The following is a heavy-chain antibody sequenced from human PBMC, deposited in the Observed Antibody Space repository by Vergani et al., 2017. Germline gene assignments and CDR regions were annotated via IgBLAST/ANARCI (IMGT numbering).Heavy chain of an antibody. Sequence: QVQLVESGGGVVQPGGSLRLSCAASGFTFSSYGMHWVRQAPGTGLEWVAFIRYDGSNKYYADSVKGRFTISRDNSKNTLYLQMNSLRAEDTAVYYCAKDGSPRGWEGEDYWGQGTLVTVSS. CDR1: GFTFSSYG. V-gene: IGHV3-30*02. D-gene: IGHD3-16*01. CDR3: AKDGSPRGWEGEDY. CDR2: IRYDGSNK. J-gene: IGHJ4*02.